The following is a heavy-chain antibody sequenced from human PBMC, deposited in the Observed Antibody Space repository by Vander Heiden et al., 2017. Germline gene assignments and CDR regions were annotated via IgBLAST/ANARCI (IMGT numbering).Heavy chain of an antibody. Sequence: QVQLVESGGGVVQPGRSLRLSCAASGFTFSSYGMHWVRQAPGKGLEWVTFIWYDGSNKYYADSVKGRFTISRDNSKNTLYVQMNNLRAEDTAVYYCARDGGSSGWYYYGMDVWGQGTTVTVS. J-gene: IGHJ6*02. CDR3: ARDGGSSGWYYYGMDV. D-gene: IGHD6-19*01. V-gene: IGHV3-33*01. CDR2: IWYDGSNK. CDR1: GFTFSSYG.